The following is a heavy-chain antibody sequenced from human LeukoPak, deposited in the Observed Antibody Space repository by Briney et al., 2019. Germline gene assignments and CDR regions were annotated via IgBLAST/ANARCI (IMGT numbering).Heavy chain of an antibody. Sequence: GGSLRLSCAASGFTFSSYAMSWVRQAPGKGLEWVSAISGSGGSTYYADSVKGRFTISRDNSKNTLYLQMNSLRAEDTAVYYCARASPYYYDSSGSDYWGQGTLVTVSS. CDR2: ISGSGGST. CDR3: ARASPYYYDSSGSDY. D-gene: IGHD3-22*01. J-gene: IGHJ4*02. CDR1: GFTFSSYA. V-gene: IGHV3-23*01.